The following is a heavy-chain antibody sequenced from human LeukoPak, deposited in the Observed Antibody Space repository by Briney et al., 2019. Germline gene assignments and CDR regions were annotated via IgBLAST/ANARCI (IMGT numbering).Heavy chain of an antibody. Sequence: PSETLSLTCAVYGGSFSGYYWSWIRQSPGKGLEWIGEINHSGSTNYNPSLKSRVTISVDTSKNQFSLKLSSVTAADTAVYYCARGQYYYDSSGYYFRPHAFDIWGQGTMVTVSS. D-gene: IGHD3-22*01. J-gene: IGHJ3*02. CDR2: INHSGST. CDR1: GGSFSGYY. CDR3: ARGQYYYDSSGYYFRPHAFDI. V-gene: IGHV4-34*01.